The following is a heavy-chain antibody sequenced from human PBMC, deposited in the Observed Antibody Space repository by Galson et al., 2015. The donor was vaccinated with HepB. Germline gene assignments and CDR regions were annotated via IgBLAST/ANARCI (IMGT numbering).Heavy chain of an antibody. Sequence: SVKVSCKASGYTFTSYAMHWVRQAPGQGLEWMGRIIPILGIANYAQKFQGRVTITADKSTSTAYMELSSLRSEDTAVYYCASRTTVTSSMHAFDIWGQGTMVTVSS. CDR2: IIPILGIA. V-gene: IGHV1-69*04. CDR3: ASRTTVTSSMHAFDI. D-gene: IGHD4-17*01. CDR1: GYTFTSYA. J-gene: IGHJ3*02.